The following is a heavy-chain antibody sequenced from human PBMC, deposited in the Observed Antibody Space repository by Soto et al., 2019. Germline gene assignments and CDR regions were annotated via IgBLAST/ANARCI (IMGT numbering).Heavy chain of an antibody. CDR2: INPNSVVT. D-gene: IGHD3-3*01. CDR1: GYTFTGYY. V-gene: IGHV1-2*04. Sequence: ASVKVSCKASGYTFTGYYMHWVRQAPGQGLEWMGWINPNSVVTNYAQKFQGCVTMTRDTSISTAYIVLSRLRFDDTAVYYCASGDSFFGVVSGFFRNYGMDVWGQGTTVTAP. CDR3: ASGDSFFGVVSGFFRNYGMDV. J-gene: IGHJ6*02.